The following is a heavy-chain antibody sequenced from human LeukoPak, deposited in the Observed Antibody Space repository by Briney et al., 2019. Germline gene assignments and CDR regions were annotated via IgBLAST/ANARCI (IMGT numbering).Heavy chain of an antibody. D-gene: IGHD2-2*01. Sequence: GGSLRLSCAASGFTFSSYAMSWVRQAPGKGLEWVSAISGSGGSTYYADSAKGRFTISRDNSKNTLYLQMNSLRAEDTAVYYCAKDSHCSSTSCYGHNWFDPWGQGTLVTVSS. V-gene: IGHV3-23*01. CDR2: ISGSGGST. J-gene: IGHJ5*02. CDR3: AKDSHCSSTSCYGHNWFDP. CDR1: GFTFSSYA.